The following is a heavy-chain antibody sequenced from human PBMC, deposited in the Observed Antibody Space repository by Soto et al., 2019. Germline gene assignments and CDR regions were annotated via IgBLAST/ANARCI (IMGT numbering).Heavy chain of an antibody. J-gene: IGHJ6*02. CDR1: GFTFSSYG. V-gene: IGHV3-30*18. CDR3: AKDRTRAMTTGTTGGRDV. D-gene: IGHD4-4*01. Sequence: QVQLVESGGGVVQPGRSLRLSCAASGFTFSSYGMHWVRQAPGKGLEWVAVISYDGSNKYYADSVKGRFTISRDNSKNTLYLQMNSLRAEDTAVYYCAKDRTRAMTTGTTGGRDVWGQGTTVTVSS. CDR2: ISYDGSNK.